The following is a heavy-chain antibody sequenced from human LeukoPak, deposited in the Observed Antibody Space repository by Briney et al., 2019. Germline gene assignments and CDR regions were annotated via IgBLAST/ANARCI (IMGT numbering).Heavy chain of an antibody. V-gene: IGHV4-39*01. CDR1: VGPTTRGVTY. D-gene: IGHD2-15*01. CDR3: ARALGYCSGGSCTRGYNWFDP. CDR2: TYYVGGT. J-gene: IGHJ5*02. Sequence: SETLSLTCTVSVGPTTRGVTYWAGSRRPPGKGRRGIGGTYYVGGTYYNPSLKSRVTISVDTSMNQFSLKLSFVTTADTAVYYCARALGYCSGGSCTRGYNWFDPWGQGTLVTVPS.